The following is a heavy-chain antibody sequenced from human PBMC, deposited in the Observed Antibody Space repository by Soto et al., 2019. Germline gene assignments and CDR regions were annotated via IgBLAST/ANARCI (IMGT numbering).Heavy chain of an antibody. J-gene: IGHJ4*02. CDR2: IIPIFGTP. Sequence: SVKVSCKASGGTFSSYGRSLVRLAPGQGLEWMGGIIPIFGTPNYAQKFQGRVTITADESTSTAYMELSSLRSEDTAVYYCARDEGWSVTTLNYWGQGTLVTVSS. D-gene: IGHD4-17*01. V-gene: IGHV1-69*13. CDR1: GGTFSSYG. CDR3: ARDEGWSVTTLNY.